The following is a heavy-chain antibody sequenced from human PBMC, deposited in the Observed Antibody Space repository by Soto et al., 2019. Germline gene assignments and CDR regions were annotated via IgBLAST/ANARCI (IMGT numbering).Heavy chain of an antibody. CDR3: AIELTGDFWSDPPYNWFDP. J-gene: IGHJ5*02. Sequence: GASVKVSCKASGYTFTSYAMHWVRQAPGQRLEWMGWINAGNGNTKYSQKFQGRVTITRDTSASTAYMELSSLRSEDTAVYYCAIELTGDFWSDPPYNWFDPWGQGTLVTVSS. CDR2: INAGNGNT. CDR1: GYTFTSYA. V-gene: IGHV1-3*01. D-gene: IGHD3-3*01.